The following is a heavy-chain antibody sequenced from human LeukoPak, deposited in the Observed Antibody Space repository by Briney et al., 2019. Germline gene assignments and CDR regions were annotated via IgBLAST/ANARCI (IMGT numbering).Heavy chain of an antibody. CDR3: ARGARVGATSLQSIYYGMDV. V-gene: IGHV4-39*07. CDR2: INHSGST. CDR1: GGSISSSSYY. D-gene: IGHD1-26*01. J-gene: IGHJ6*02. Sequence: PSETLSLTCTVSGGSISSSSYYWGWIRQPPGKGLEWIGEINHSGSTNYNPSLKSRVTISVDTSKNQFSLKLSSVTAADTAVYYCARGARVGATSLQSIYYGMDVWGQGTTVTVSS.